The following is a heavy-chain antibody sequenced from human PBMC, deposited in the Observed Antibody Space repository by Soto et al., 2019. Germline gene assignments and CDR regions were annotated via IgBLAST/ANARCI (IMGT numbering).Heavy chain of an antibody. CDR3: ARDVGHSSGSLRFAP. Sequence: QVQLQESGPGLVKPSETLSLTCTVSGGSLNSYYWSWIRQPPGKGLEWIGYIYYSGSTNYNPSLKSRVTMSVDTSKKQVPLKLNSVTTADTAVYYCARDVGHSSGSLRFAPWGQGTLVTVSS. V-gene: IGHV4-59*01. J-gene: IGHJ5*02. D-gene: IGHD3-22*01. CDR2: IYYSGST. CDR1: GGSLNSYY.